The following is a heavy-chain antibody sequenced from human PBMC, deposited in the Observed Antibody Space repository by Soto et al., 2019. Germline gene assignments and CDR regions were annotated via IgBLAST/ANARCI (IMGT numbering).Heavy chain of an antibody. D-gene: IGHD2-15*01. CDR1: GYTFTSYY. Sequence: QVQLVQSGAEVKKPGASVKVSCKASGYTFTSYYMHWVRQAPGQGLEWMGIINPSGGSTSYAQKFQGRVTMTRDTSTSTVYMELSSLRSEDTAVYYCARPPLNCSGGSCFRLDYWGQGALVTVSS. CDR3: ARPPLNCSGGSCFRLDY. J-gene: IGHJ4*02. CDR2: INPSGGST. V-gene: IGHV1-46*01.